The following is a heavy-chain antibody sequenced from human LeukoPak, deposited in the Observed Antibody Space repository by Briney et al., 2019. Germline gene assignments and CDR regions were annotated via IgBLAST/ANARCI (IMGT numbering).Heavy chain of an antibody. D-gene: IGHD5-12*01. J-gene: IGHJ4*02. V-gene: IGHV1-2*02. CDR3: ANWAATIRNFNY. Sequence: SVKVSCRASGYTFTDYYIHWVRQAPGQGLEWMGWIDPNSGGTNFAQKFQGRVTMTTDTSITTAYMELTRLRSDDTAVYYCANWAATIRNFNYWGQGTLVTVSS. CDR1: GYTFTDYY. CDR2: IDPNSGGT.